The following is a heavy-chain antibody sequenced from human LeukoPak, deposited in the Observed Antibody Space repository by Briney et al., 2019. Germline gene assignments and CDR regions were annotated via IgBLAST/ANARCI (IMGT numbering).Heavy chain of an antibody. V-gene: IGHV4-61*02. CDR3: ARGYCSSTSCHYYFDY. Sequence: SETLSLTCTVSGGSISSGSYYWSWIRQPAGKGLEWIGRIYTSGSTNYNPSLKSRVTISVDTSKNQFSLKLSSVTAADTAVYYCARGYCSSTSCHYYFDYWGQGTLVTVSS. D-gene: IGHD2-2*01. J-gene: IGHJ4*02. CDR1: GGSISSGSYY. CDR2: IYTSGST.